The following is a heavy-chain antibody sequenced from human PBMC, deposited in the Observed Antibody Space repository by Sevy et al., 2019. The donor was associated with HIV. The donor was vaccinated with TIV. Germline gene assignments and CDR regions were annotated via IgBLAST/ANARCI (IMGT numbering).Heavy chain of an antibody. CDR2: ISSSSSYI. Sequence: GGSLRLSCAASGFTFSSYSMNWVRQAPGKGLEWVSSISSSSSYIYYADSVKGRFTISRDNAKNSLYLQMNSLRAEDTAVYYCAREKRHWDDILTGSLYYYYYYGMDVWGQGTTVTVSS. V-gene: IGHV3-21*01. CDR1: GFTFSSYS. J-gene: IGHJ6*02. D-gene: IGHD3-9*01. CDR3: AREKRHWDDILTGSLYYYYYYGMDV.